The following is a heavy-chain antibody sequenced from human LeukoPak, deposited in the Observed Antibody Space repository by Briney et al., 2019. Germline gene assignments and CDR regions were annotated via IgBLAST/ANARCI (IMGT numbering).Heavy chain of an antibody. D-gene: IGHD4-23*01. J-gene: IGHJ4*02. CDR2: ISGSRTYI. CDR1: GFAFTSYS. V-gene: IGHV3-21*01. Sequence: GGSLRLSCAASGFAFTSYSMNWVRQAPGKGLEWLSSISGSRTYIYYADSVRGRFTISRDNAKTSLYLQMNSLRAEDTAVYYCARHGGSGNSATFSPFDSWGQGTLVTVSS. CDR3: ARHGGSGNSATFSPFDS.